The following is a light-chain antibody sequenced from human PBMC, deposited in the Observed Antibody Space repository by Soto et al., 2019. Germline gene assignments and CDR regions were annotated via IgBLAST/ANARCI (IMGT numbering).Light chain of an antibody. CDR3: QQYNNWPFS. V-gene: IGKV3-15*01. Sequence: EIVMTQSPASLSVSPGEGATLSCRASQSVRNNLAWYQQKPGQAPRLLIYDVSIRATGVPARFSGTGSETDFTLTISGLQSEDPAVYFCQQYNNWPFSFGQGTRLENK. J-gene: IGKJ5*01. CDR1: QSVRNN. CDR2: DVS.